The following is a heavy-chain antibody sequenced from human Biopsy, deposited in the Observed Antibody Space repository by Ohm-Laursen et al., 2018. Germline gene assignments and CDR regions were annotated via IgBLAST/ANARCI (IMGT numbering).Heavy chain of an antibody. CDR2: IREHGNEE. CDR3: ARGNGPSA. Sequence: SLILSCAASGITFNSDWMSWVRQAPGKGLEWVAIIREHGNEEFYVDSVKGRFTISGDNARNSVYLQMNSLRAEDTAIYYCARGNGPSAWGQGTLVTVSS. V-gene: IGHV3-7*04. CDR1: GITFNSDW. D-gene: IGHD4-11*01. J-gene: IGHJ5*02.